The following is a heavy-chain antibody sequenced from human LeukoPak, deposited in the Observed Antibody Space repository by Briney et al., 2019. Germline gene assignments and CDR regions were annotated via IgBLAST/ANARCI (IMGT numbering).Heavy chain of an antibody. V-gene: IGHV4-59*01. Sequence: PSETLSLTCTVSGGSISSYYWSWIRQPPGKGLEWIGYINNRGSTNYNPSLKSRVTISVDTSKNQFSLKLRSVTAADTAVYYCARDRPGIAVAGDAFDIWGQGAMVTVSS. CDR3: ARDRPGIAVAGDAFDI. CDR1: GGSISSYY. D-gene: IGHD6-19*01. CDR2: INNRGST. J-gene: IGHJ3*02.